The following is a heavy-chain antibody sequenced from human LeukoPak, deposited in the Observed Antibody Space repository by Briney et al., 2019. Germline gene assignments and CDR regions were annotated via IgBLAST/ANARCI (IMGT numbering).Heavy chain of an antibody. CDR2: INAGNGNT. V-gene: IGHV1-3*03. J-gene: IGHJ5*02. CDR3: ARGQSLLWFGGDPKYNWFDP. CDR1: GYTFTSYA. Sequence: ASVKVSCKASGYTFTSYAMHWVRQAPGQRLEWMGWINAGNGNTKYSQEFQGRVTITRDTSASTAYMELSSLRSEDMAVYYCARGQSLLWFGGDPKYNWFDPWGQGTLVTVSS. D-gene: IGHD3-10*01.